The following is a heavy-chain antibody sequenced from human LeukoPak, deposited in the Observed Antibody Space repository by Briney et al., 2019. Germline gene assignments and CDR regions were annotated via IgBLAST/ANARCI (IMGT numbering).Heavy chain of an antibody. CDR1: GFTFSSYE. CDR2: ISSRGSTI. Sequence: PGGSLRLSCAASGFTFSSYEMNWVRQAPGKGLEWVSYISSRGSTIYYADSVKGRFTISRDNAKNSLYLQMNSLRAEDTAVYYCARDPGGDYLMDYFDYWGQGTLVTVSS. CDR3: ARDPGGDYLMDYFDY. V-gene: IGHV3-48*03. J-gene: IGHJ4*02. D-gene: IGHD4-17*01.